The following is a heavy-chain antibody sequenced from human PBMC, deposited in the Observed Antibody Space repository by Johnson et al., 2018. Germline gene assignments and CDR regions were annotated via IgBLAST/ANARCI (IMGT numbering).Heavy chain of an antibody. Sequence: VQLVQSGGGLVKPGGSLRLSCVGSGLTFSNAWLNWVRQAPGKGLEWVSGISGRGGRTSYADSVKGRFTISRDNSKYTLYLPRHGLRAEDTALYYCAKERGFYNKNDVACWGQGTLVSVSS. D-gene: IGHD1-1*01. CDR1: GLTFSNAW. J-gene: IGHJ4*02. CDR3: AKERGFYNKNDVAC. CDR2: ISGRGGRT. V-gene: IGHV3-23*04.